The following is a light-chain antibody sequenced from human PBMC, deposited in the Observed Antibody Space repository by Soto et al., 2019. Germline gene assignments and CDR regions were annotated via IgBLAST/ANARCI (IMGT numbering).Light chain of an antibody. CDR3: QQYGSSPLLT. J-gene: IGKJ4*01. CDR1: QSVSSSY. CDR2: GAS. Sequence: EIVLTQSPGTLSLSPGERATLSCRASQSVSSSYLAWYQQKPGQAPRLLIYGASSRATGIPDRFSGSGSGTDFTLTISRLEPEDFTAYYCQQYGSSPLLTFGGGTKVEMK. V-gene: IGKV3-20*01.